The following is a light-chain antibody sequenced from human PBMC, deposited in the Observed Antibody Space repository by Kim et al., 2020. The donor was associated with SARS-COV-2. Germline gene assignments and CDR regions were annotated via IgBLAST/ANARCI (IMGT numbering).Light chain of an antibody. Sequence: SPGESATLSCRASHSVSSNLAWYQQKPGQAPRLLIYGASTRATGIPARFSGSGSGTEFTLTISSLQSEDFAVYYCQQYNNWPPLTFGGGTKVDIK. CDR2: GAS. V-gene: IGKV3-15*01. J-gene: IGKJ4*01. CDR3: QQYNNWPPLT. CDR1: HSVSSN.